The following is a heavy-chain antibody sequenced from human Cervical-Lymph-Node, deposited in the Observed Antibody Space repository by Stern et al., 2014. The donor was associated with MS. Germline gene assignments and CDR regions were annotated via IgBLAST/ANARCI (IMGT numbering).Heavy chain of an antibody. CDR3: ASEAGGSNSWQKYYYGMDV. V-gene: IGHV1-18*01. Sequence: VQLVESGAEVKKPGASLKVSCRASGYTFNSYGITWVRQAPGQGLEWMGWISAYNGNTNYAQKLQDRVSMTTDTSTSTAYMELRSLRSDDTAVYYCASEAGGSNSWQKYYYGMDVWGQGTTVTVSS. CDR2: ISAYNGNT. D-gene: IGHD6-13*01. J-gene: IGHJ6*02. CDR1: GYTFNSYG.